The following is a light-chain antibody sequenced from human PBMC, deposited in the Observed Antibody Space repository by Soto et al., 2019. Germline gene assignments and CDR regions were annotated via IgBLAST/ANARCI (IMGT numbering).Light chain of an antibody. Sequence: DIQMTQSPSTLSASVGDRVTITCRASQSISNWLAWYQQKPGKAPKLLIYDASSLESGVPSRFSGSGSGTEFTLIISGLQPEDSATYYCQQYTNTNNPWMFGQGTKVDIK. CDR1: QSISNW. J-gene: IGKJ1*01. V-gene: IGKV1-5*01. CDR2: DAS. CDR3: QQYTNTNNPWM.